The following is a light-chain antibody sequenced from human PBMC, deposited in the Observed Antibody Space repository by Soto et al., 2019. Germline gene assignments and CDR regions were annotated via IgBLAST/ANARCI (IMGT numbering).Light chain of an antibody. CDR2: AAS. V-gene: IGKV1-39*01. J-gene: IGKJ5*01. Sequence: DIQMTQSPSSLSASIGDRVTMTCRASQSISTYLNWYQQKPGKAPKPLIYAASSLQSGVPSRFSGSGSGTDFTLTISSLQPEDFATYFCQQSYSTPNNFGQGTRLEIK. CDR1: QSISTY. CDR3: QQSYSTPNN.